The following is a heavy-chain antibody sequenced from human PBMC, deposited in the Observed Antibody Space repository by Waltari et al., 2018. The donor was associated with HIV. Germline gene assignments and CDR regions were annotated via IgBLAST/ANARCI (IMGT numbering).Heavy chain of an antibody. Sequence: QLQLQESGPGLVKPSETLSLTCTVSGGSISSSSYYWGWIRKPPGKGMEWNGSIYYRGRSYCIPSLKSRVTTSVDTAKNQFSLQLSSVTAADAARDYYASLRCRVTMIERDLHYWGQGTLVAVAS. CDR2: IYYRGRS. CDR1: GGSISSSSYY. CDR3: ASLRCRVTMIERDLHY. V-gene: IGHV4-39*01. D-gene: IGHD3-22*01. J-gene: IGHJ4*02.